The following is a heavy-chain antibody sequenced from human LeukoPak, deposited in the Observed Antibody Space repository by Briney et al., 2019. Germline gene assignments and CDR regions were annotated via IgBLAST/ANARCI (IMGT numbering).Heavy chain of an antibody. CDR1: GFTFGDYA. CDR3: TRVQSPNYYYYGMDV. D-gene: IGHD4-11*01. CDR2: IRSKAYGGTT. Sequence: PGRSLRLSCTASGFTFGDYAMSWVRRAPGKGLEWVGFIRSKAYGGTTEYAASVKGRFTISRDDSKSIAYLQMNSLKTEDTAVYYCTRVQSPNYYYYGMDVWGQGTTVTVSS. V-gene: IGHV3-49*04. J-gene: IGHJ6*02.